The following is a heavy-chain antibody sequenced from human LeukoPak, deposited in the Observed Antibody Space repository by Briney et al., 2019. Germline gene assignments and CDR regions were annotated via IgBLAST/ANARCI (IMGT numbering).Heavy chain of an antibody. J-gene: IGHJ4*02. CDR2: SSGNGDST. D-gene: IGHD2-15*01. CDR3: AKDGLVVVAALYLDTSYFDY. Sequence: GGSLRLSCGASGFAFSNYAMTWVRQAPGKGLEWVSTSSGNGDSTYYGDSVKGRFTISRDNVKNTLYLQMNSLRAEDTAVYYCAKDGLVVVAALYLDTSYFDYWGQGTLVTVSS. V-gene: IGHV3-23*01. CDR1: GFAFSNYA.